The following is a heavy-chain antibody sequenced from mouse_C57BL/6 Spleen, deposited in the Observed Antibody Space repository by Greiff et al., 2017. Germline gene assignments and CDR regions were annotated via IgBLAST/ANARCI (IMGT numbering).Heavy chain of an antibody. J-gene: IGHJ4*01. D-gene: IGHD2-3*01. CDR3: ARRDDGYHGDAMDY. CDR1: GFTFSDYG. CDR2: ISSGSSTI. V-gene: IGHV5-17*01. Sequence: EVHLVESGGGLVKPGGSLKLSCAASGFTFSDYGMHWVRQAPEKGLEWVAYISSGSSTIYYADTVKGRFTISSDNAKNTLFLQMTSLRSEDTAMYYCARRDDGYHGDAMDYWGQGTSVTVSS.